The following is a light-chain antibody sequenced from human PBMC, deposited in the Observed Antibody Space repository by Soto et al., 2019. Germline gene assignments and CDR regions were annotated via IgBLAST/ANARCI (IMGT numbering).Light chain of an antibody. Sequence: ENVLTQSPGTLSLSPGERATLSCRASQTVSTKYVAWYQQKPGQAPRLLIYGTSSRATSIPDRFSGSGSGTDFMLTSSRLEPEDVAVYDCQQYGSSTGVTFGPGTKLDIK. CDR3: QQYGSSTGVT. J-gene: IGKJ3*01. V-gene: IGKV3-20*01. CDR1: QTVSTKY. CDR2: GTS.